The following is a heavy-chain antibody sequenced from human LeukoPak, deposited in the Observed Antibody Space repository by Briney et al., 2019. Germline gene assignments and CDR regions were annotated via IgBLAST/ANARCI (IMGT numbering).Heavy chain of an antibody. D-gene: IGHD2-2*03. CDR1: GFTFSSHS. CDR2: ISSSSSYI. Sequence: PGGSLRLSCAASGFTFSSHSMNWVRQAPGKGLEWVSSISSSSSYIYYADSVKGRFTISRDNAKNSLYLQMNSLRAEDTAVYYCARAVGAGYCSSTSCYINWFDPWGQGTLVTVSS. CDR3: ARAVGAGYCSSTSCYINWFDP. V-gene: IGHV3-21*01. J-gene: IGHJ5*02.